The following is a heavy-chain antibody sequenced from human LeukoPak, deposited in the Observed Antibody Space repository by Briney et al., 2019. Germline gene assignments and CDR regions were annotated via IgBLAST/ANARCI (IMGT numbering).Heavy chain of an antibody. V-gene: IGHV4-34*01. CDR3: ARGVPYDSSGSLDY. Sequence: PSETLSFTCAVYGGSFSGYYWSWIRQPPGKGLEWIGEINHSGSTNYNPSLKSRVTISVDTSKNQFSLKLSSVTAADTAVYYCARGVPYDSSGSLDYWGQGTLVTVSS. CDR2: INHSGST. J-gene: IGHJ4*02. CDR1: GGSFSGYY. D-gene: IGHD3-22*01.